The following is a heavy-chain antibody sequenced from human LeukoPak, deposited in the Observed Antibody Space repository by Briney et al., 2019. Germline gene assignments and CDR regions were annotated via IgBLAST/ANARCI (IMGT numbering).Heavy chain of an antibody. CDR3: ARDPNGDYIGAFEI. CDR1: GFTFTNYA. CDR2: ISGAGGTT. Sequence: GGSLRLSCAASGFTFTNYAMMWLRQALGKGLEWVSAISGAGGTTLYADSVKGRFTISRDNSKNTLYLQMTSLRVEDSAVYYCARDPNGDYIGAFEIWGQGTMVTVSS. J-gene: IGHJ3*02. V-gene: IGHV3-23*01. D-gene: IGHD4-17*01.